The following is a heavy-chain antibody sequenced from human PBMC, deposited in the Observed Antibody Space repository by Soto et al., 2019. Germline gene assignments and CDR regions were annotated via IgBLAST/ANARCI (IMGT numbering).Heavy chain of an antibody. Sequence: QVQLVQSGAEVKKTGASVKVSCKASGYSFTSHGISWVRQAPGQELEWMEWISAYNGYTNYAQKFHGRVSVSADTSTSTGDMELRSLRSEDSAVYYCARMVRGYNIDYYQDLDVRVNATTVSVSS. V-gene: IGHV1-18*01. CDR1: GYSFTSHG. CDR2: ISAYNGYT. CDR3: ARMVRGYNIDYYQDLDV. D-gene: IGHD3-10*01. J-gene: IGHJ6*03.